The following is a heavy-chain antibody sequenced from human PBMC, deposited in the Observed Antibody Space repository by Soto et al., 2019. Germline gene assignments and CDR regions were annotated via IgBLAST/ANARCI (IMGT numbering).Heavy chain of an antibody. D-gene: IGHD5-18*01. CDR1: GGSISSAAYY. J-gene: IGHJ4*02. CDR2: ISHSGST. Sequence: QVQLQESGPGLVKPSQTLSLSCTVSGGSISSAAYYWSWIRQHPGKGLEWIGYISHSGSTYYTPYLKIRVIISADTSKNQFSLNLTSVTAADTAVYYCAREYTYGSNFFDCWGQGALVTVSS. V-gene: IGHV4-31*03. CDR3: AREYTYGSNFFDC.